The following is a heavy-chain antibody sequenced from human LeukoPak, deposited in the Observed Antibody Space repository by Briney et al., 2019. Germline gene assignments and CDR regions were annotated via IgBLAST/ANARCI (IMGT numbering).Heavy chain of an antibody. V-gene: IGHV1-24*01. J-gene: IGHJ4*02. CDR1: GYTLTELS. D-gene: IGHD2-15*01. CDR2: FDPEDGET. Sequence: ASVKVSCKVSGYTLTELSMHWVRQAPGKGLEWMGGFDPEDGETIYAQKFQGRVTMTEDTSTDTAYMELSSLRSEDTAVYYCATGGYCSGGSCYSSFDYWGQGTLVTVSS. CDR3: ATGGYCSGGSCYSSFDY.